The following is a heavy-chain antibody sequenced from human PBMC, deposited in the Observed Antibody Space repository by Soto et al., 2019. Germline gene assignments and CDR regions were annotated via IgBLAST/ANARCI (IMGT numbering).Heavy chain of an antibody. D-gene: IGHD6-19*01. CDR2: IYFSGST. CDR3: SRQEAVAGARFDS. J-gene: IGHJ4*02. Sequence: QVHLQESGPGLVKPSETLSLTCTVSGGSIGGYYWNWIRQPPGKGLEWLGYIYFSGSTHYNPSLKTRLTISLDTPKKQFSLILRSVTAADTAVYYWSRQEAVAGARFDSWGQGTLVSVSS. V-gene: IGHV4-59*01. CDR1: GGSIGGYY.